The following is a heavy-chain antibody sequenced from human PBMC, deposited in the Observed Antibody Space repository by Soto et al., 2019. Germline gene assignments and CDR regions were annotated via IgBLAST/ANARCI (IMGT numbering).Heavy chain of an antibody. D-gene: IGHD2-2*01. Sequence: SETLSLTCTVSGGSISNIGYFWGWVRQPPGQGLEWVASIYYSGNTYYNPSLKSRVTISVDTSQNQFSLNLASVTAADTSVYYCVKVHQHYISFDFWGQGTLVTVSS. CDR2: IYYSGNT. J-gene: IGHJ5*01. CDR3: VKVHQHYISFDF. CDR1: GGSISNIGYF. V-gene: IGHV4-39*01.